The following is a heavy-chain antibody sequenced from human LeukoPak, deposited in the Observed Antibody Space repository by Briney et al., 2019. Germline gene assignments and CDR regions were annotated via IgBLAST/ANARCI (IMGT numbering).Heavy chain of an antibody. D-gene: IGHD3-10*01. CDR1: GYTFTGYY. CDR3: ARRPRGGAVWFDP. J-gene: IGHJ5*02. V-gene: IGHV1-2*02. CDR2: INPNSGGT. Sequence: WASVKVSCKASGYTFTGYYMHWVRQAPGQGLEWMGWINPNSGGTNYAQKFQGRVTMTRDTSISTAYMELSRLRSDDTAVYYCARRPRGGAVWFDPWGQGTLVTVSS.